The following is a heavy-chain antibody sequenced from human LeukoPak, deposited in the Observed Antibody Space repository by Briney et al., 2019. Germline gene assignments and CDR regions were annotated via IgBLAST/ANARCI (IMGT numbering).Heavy chain of an antibody. D-gene: IGHD3-10*01. CDR1: GFTFNGHW. V-gene: IGHV3-74*01. CDR2: INGDGSTI. Sequence: QPGGSLRLSCEASGFTFNGHWMHWVRQAPGKGLVWVSLINGDGSTISYADSVKGRFTISRDNAKNTLYLQMNSLRAEDTAVYYCAIESLWFGAKLDYWGQGTLVTVSS. CDR3: AIESLWFGAKLDY. J-gene: IGHJ4*02.